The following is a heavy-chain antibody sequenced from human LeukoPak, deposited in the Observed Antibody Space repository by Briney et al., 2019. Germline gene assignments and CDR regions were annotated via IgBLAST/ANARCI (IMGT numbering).Heavy chain of an antibody. CDR2: ISGSGGST. J-gene: IGHJ4*02. CDR1: GFAFSSSA. D-gene: IGHD5-18*01. V-gene: IGHV3-23*01. Sequence: GGSLRLSCAASGFAFSSSAMNWVRQAPGKGLEWVSAISGSGGSTYYADSVKGRFTISRDNSKNTLYLQMNSLRAEDTAVYYCAKRGAYSPPYWGQGTLVTVSS. CDR3: AKRGAYSPPY.